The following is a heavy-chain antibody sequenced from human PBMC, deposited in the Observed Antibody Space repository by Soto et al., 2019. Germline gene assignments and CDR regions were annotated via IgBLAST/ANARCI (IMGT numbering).Heavy chain of an antibody. V-gene: IGHV5-51*01. CDR2: IYPGDSDT. CDR1: GYSFTSYW. CDR3: GRLDSATGYCSSTSCYNDLYYHYGMDV. D-gene: IGHD2-2*02. Sequence: GESLKISFKGSGYSFTSYWIGWVRQMPVKGLEWMGIIYPGDSDTRYSPSFQGQVTISADKSISTAYLQWSSLKASDTAMYYCGRLDSATGYCSSTSCYNDLYYHYGMDVWGQGTTV. J-gene: IGHJ6*02.